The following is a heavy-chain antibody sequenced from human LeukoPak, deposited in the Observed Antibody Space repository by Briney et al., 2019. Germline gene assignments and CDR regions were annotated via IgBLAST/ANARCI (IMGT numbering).Heavy chain of an antibody. V-gene: IGHV3-23*01. CDR2: IYPSGDST. Sequence: GGSLRLSCAASGFTFGSFSMNWVRQAPGKGLEWVSAIYPSGDSTYYADSVKGRFTISRDNSKNTLYLQMNSLRAEDTAVYYCARIITPKNHYYYYGMDVWGQGTTVTVSS. J-gene: IGHJ6*02. D-gene: IGHD1-20*01. CDR3: ARIITPKNHYYYYGMDV. CDR1: GFTFGSFS.